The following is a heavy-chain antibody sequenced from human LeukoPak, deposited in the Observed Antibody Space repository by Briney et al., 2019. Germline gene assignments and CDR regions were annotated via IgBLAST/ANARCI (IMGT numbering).Heavy chain of an antibody. D-gene: IGHD3/OR15-3a*01. CDR3: ARRDWQPLGVDY. Sequence: SETLSLTCTVSGGSISSSSYYWGWIRQPPGKGLEWIGSIYYSGSTYYNPSLKSRVTISVDTSKNQFSLKLSSVTAADTAVYYCARRDWQPLGVDYWGQGTLVTVSS. CDR1: GGSISSSSYY. J-gene: IGHJ4*02. CDR2: IYYSGST. V-gene: IGHV4-39*07.